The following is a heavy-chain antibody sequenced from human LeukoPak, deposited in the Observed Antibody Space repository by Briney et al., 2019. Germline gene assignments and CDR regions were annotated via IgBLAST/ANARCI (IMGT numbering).Heavy chain of an antibody. D-gene: IGHD1-26*01. V-gene: IGHV3-23*01. J-gene: IGHJ3*02. CDR2: ITGSGGST. CDR1: GFTFSSCA. CDR3: AKAQVGAILHAFDI. Sequence: PGGSPRLSCAASGFTFSSCAMNWVRQAPGKGLEWVSAITGSGGSTYYADSVKGRFTISRDNSKNTLYLQMNSLRAEDTAVYYCAKAQVGAILHAFDIWGQGTMVTVSS.